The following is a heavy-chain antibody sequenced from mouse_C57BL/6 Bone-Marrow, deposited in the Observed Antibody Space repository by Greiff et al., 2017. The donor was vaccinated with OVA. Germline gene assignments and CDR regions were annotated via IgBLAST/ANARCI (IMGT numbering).Heavy chain of an antibody. CDR2: INPYSGGT. D-gene: IGHD1-2*01. Sequence: EVQLQQSGPVLVKPGASVKMSCKASGYTFTDYYMNWVKQSHGKSLEWIGVINPYSGGTSYNQKFKGKATLTVDKSSSTAYMELNSLTSEDSAVYYCARERCNGDAMDYWGQGTSVTVSS. V-gene: IGHV1-19*01. J-gene: IGHJ4*01. CDR3: ARERCNGDAMDY. CDR1: GYTFTDYY.